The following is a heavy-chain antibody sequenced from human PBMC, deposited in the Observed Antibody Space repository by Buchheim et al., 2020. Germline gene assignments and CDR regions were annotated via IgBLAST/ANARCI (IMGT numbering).Heavy chain of an antibody. V-gene: IGHV1-8*02. J-gene: IGHJ6*02. D-gene: IGHD3-10*01. CDR2: MNPNSGNT. CDR1: GYTFTSYY. Sequence: QVQLVQSGAEVKKPGASVKVSCKASGYTFTSYYMHWVRQAPGQGLEWMGWMNPNSGNTGYAQKFQGRVTMTRNTSISTAYMELSSLRSEDTAVYYCARVWEVRGVNYGMDVWGQGTT. CDR3: ARVWEVRGVNYGMDV.